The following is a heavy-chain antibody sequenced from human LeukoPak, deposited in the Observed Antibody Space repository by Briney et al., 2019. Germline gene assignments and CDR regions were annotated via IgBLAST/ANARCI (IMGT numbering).Heavy chain of an antibody. J-gene: IGHJ4*02. D-gene: IGHD6-19*01. CDR3: AKGTIAVAGGFDY. CDR2: ISYDGSNK. CDR1: GFTFSSYG. Sequence: GRSLRLSCAASGFTFSSYGMHWVRQAPGKGLEWVAVISYDGSNKYYADSVKGRFTISRDNSKNTLYLQMNSLRAEDTAVYYRAKGTIAVAGGFDYWGQGTLVTVCS. V-gene: IGHV3-30*18.